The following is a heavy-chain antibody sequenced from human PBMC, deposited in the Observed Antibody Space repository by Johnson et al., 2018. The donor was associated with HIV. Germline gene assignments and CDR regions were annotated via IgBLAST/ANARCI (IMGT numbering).Heavy chain of an antibody. Sequence: QLQLVESGGGVVQPGRSLRLSCAASGFTFSSYAMHWVRQAPGKGLEWVAVISYDGSNKYYADSVKGRFTIPRDTSKNTLYLQMNSLRAEDTAVYYCARDGGIGSTREDAFDIWCQGTMVIVSS. CDR2: ISYDGSNK. CDR1: GFTFSSYA. D-gene: IGHD2-2*01. CDR3: ARDGGIGSTREDAFDI. J-gene: IGHJ3*02. V-gene: IGHV3-30-3*01.